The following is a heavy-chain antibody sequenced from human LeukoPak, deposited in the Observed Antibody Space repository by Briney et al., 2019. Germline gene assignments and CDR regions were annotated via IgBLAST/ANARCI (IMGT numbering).Heavy chain of an antibody. V-gene: IGHV1-18*01. Sequence: ASVKVSCKASGYTFTSYAMHWVRQAPGQGLEWMGWISAYNGNTNYAQKLQGRVTMTRDTSMSTAYMELSGLRFDDTAVFYCARDGEVRQGHCSTTSCPVDYWGQGTLITVSS. CDR3: ARDGEVRQGHCSTTSCPVDY. CDR2: ISAYNGNT. J-gene: IGHJ4*02. CDR1: GYTFTSYA. D-gene: IGHD2-2*01.